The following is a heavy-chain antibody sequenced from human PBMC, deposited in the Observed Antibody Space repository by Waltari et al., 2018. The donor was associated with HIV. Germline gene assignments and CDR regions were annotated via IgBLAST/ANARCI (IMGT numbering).Heavy chain of an antibody. CDR3: TSEEDYGSGSHFDY. V-gene: IGHV3-15*01. CDR2: IKTKGDGGAT. CDR1: GFTLTSFW. Sequence: EVQLVESGGDLLKPGGCLRLSCAASGFTLTSFWMSWVRQAPGKGLEWVCRIKTKGDGGATDYAAAVKGRFTISRDDSKNTVYLQMNSLKIEDTAVYYCTSEEDYGSGSHFDYWGQGTLVTVSS. D-gene: IGHD3-10*01. J-gene: IGHJ4*02.